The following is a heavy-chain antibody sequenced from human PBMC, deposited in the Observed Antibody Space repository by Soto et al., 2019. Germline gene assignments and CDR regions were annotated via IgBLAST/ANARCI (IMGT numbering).Heavy chain of an antibody. CDR3: TTTYTGGSFYT. Sequence: EVQVVESGGGLVQPGKSLRLSCAASGSLFINAWMNWVRQAPGKGLEWVGRIKSETGGGTTDYAAPVKGRFTIARDDSKNMLYLQMNSLKTEDTAVYYCTTTYTGGSFYTWGQGTLVTVSS. CDR1: GSLFINAW. D-gene: IGHD1-26*01. V-gene: IGHV3-15*07. CDR2: IKSETGGGTT. J-gene: IGHJ5*02.